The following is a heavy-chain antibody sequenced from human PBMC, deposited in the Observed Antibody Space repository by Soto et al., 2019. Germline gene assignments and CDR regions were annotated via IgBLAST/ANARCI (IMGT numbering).Heavy chain of an antibody. V-gene: IGHV1-58*01. D-gene: IGHD6-19*01. CDR1: GFTFTSSA. CDR2: IVVGSGNT. CDR3: AAYQYSSGWYYFDY. J-gene: IGHJ4*02. Sequence: VKVSCKASGFTFTSSAVQWVRQARGQRLEWIGWIVVGSGNTNYAQKFQERVTITRDMSTSTAYMELSSLRSEDTAVYYCAAYQYSSGWYYFDYWGQGTLVTVSS.